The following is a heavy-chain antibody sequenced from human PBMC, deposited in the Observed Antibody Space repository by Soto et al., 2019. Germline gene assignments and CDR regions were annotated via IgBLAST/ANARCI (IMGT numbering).Heavy chain of an antibody. CDR1: GGSFSGYY. Sequence: KTSETLSLTCAVYGGSFSGYYWSWIRQPPGKGLEWIGEINHSGSTNYNPSLKSRVTISVDTSKNQFSLKLSSVTAADTAVYYRARDRKYCSGGSCYGLFDYWGQGTLVTVSS. CDR2: INHSGST. CDR3: ARDRKYCSGGSCYGLFDY. D-gene: IGHD2-15*01. V-gene: IGHV4-34*01. J-gene: IGHJ4*02.